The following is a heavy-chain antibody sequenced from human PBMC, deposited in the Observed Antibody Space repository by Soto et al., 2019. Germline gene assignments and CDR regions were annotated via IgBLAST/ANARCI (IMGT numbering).Heavy chain of an antibody. V-gene: IGHV3-48*03. CDR2: ISSTGTSM. CDR1: GYTFSSYE. Sequence: VQLVQSGAEMRKPGASVMVSCKASGYTFSSYEMNWVRQAPGKGLEWVSYISSTGTSMDYADSVKGRFTISRDNAKNSLHLQLNSLRDEDTAVYYCARETHFIDYWGQGTLVSVSA. CDR3: ARETHFIDY. J-gene: IGHJ4*02.